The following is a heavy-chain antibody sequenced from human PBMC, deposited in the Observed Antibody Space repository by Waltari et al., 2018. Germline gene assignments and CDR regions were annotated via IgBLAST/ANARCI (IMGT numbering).Heavy chain of an antibody. D-gene: IGHD1-7*01. CDR3: ARASGSTPCRYGLDV. J-gene: IGHJ6*02. Sequence: VRLAQSGDEVKKPGASIKVSCQHSGYTFMDQYIHWVRQARGRGLEWMGLINPRTGDAYDAQNFQDWFTMTRDTSISTAYMEVSRLTSDDTGVYYCARASGSTPCRYGLDVWGQGTTVTAS. CDR2: INPRTGDA. V-gene: IGHV1-2*04. CDR1: GYTFMDQY.